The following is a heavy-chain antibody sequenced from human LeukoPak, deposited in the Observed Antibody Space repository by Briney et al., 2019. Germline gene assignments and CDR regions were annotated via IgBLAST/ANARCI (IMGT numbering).Heavy chain of an antibody. CDR2: IYYSGST. CDR1: GGSISSGGYY. CDR3: ARMVRGVIVAFDI. D-gene: IGHD3-10*01. J-gene: IGHJ3*02. Sequence: KPSQTLSLTCTVSGGSISSGGYYWSWIRQHPGKGLEWIGYIYYSGSTHYNPSLKRRVTISVDTSKNQFSLKLSSVTAADTAVYYCARMVRGVIVAFDIWGQGTMVTVSS. V-gene: IGHV4-31*03.